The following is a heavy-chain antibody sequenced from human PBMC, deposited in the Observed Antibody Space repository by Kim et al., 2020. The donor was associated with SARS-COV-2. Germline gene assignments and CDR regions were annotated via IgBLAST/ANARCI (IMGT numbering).Heavy chain of an antibody. CDR3: ARGFGELAY. D-gene: IGHD3-10*01. Sequence: GNTKYSHKFQGRVTITRDTSASTAYMELSSLRSEDTAVYYCARGFGELAYWGQGTLVTVSS. J-gene: IGHJ4*02. CDR2: GNT. V-gene: IGHV1-3*01.